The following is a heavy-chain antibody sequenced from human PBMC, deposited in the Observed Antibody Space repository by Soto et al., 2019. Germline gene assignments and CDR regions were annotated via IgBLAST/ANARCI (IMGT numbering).Heavy chain of an antibody. J-gene: IGHJ4*02. CDR1: GGSMIAYY. CDR3: ARARGTAGKRYFDH. CDR2: TYYSGST. V-gene: IGHV4-59*07. D-gene: IGHD6-13*01. Sequence: PSDTLSLTCTVSGGSMIAYYWNWMRQPPGKGLQWIGYTYYSGSTTYNPSLKSRVTISVDSSKNQFYLKLDSVTPADTAVYYCARARGTAGKRYFDHWRPGTPVTVPS.